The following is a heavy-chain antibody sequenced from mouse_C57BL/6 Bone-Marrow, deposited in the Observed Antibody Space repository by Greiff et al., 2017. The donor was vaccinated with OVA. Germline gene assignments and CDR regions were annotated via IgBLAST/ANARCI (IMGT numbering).Heavy chain of an antibody. CDR2: IHPSDSDT. V-gene: IGHV1-74*01. Sequence: QVQLQQPGAELVKPGASVKVSCKASGYTFTSYWMHWVKQRPGQGLEWIGGIHPSDSDTNYHQKFKGKATLTVDKSSSTAYMQLSSLTSEDSAIYYGAIVYYIWYFGVWGTGTTVTVSS. J-gene: IGHJ1*03. D-gene: IGHD2-1*01. CDR3: AIVYYIWYFGV. CDR1: GYTFTSYW.